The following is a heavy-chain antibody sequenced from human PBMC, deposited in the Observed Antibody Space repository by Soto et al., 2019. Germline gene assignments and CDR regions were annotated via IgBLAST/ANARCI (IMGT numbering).Heavy chain of an antibody. J-gene: IGHJ5*02. D-gene: IGHD3-22*01. Sequence: SETLSLTCGISGGSISGSTYSWNWIRQPPGKGLEWIGHIYHSGVTNYNPSLKSRVTISVDRSKNEFSLKLSSVTAADTAVYYCARGSNRNGYYEGFDNWGQGTLVTVSS. CDR1: GGSISGSTYS. CDR2: IYHSGVT. CDR3: ARGSNRNGYYEGFDN. V-gene: IGHV4-30-2*01.